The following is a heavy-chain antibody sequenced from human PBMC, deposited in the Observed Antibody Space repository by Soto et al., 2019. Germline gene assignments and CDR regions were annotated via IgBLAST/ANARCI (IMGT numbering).Heavy chain of an antibody. D-gene: IGHD2-15*01. CDR3: AKDSIHSSGGSCYHYYYYGMDV. V-gene: IGHV3-23*01. CDR2: ISGSGGST. J-gene: IGHJ6*02. CDR1: GFTFSSYA. Sequence: GGSLRLSCAASGFTFSSYAMSWVRQAPGKGLEWVSAISGSGGSTYYADSVKGRFTISRDNSKNTLYLQMNSLRAEDTAVYYCAKDSIHSSGGSCYHYYYYGMDVWGQGTTVTVSS.